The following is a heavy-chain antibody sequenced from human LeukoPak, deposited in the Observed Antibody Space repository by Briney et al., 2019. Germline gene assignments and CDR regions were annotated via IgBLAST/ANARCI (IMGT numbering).Heavy chain of an antibody. J-gene: IGHJ4*02. CDR3: AKPLRERVWFGELSY. CDR1: GFPFSSYG. Sequence: GRSLRLSCAASGFPFSSYGTHWVRQAPGKGLEWVAVIWYDGSNKYYADSVKGRFTISRDNSKNTVYLQMNSLRAEDTAVYYCAKPLRERVWFGELSYWGQGTLVTVSS. D-gene: IGHD3-10*01. CDR2: IWYDGSNK. V-gene: IGHV3-33*06.